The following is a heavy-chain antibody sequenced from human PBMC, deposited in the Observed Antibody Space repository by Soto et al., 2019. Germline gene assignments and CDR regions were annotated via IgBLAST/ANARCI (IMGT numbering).Heavy chain of an antibody. CDR3: VRALAGSRNGFDI. V-gene: IGHV3-74*01. D-gene: IGHD6-19*01. J-gene: IGHJ3*02. Sequence: GGSLRLSCAASGFSFSRHRMHWVRQPPGKGLVWVSRINGNGGTTSDADFVKGRVTISRDNAKNTLYLQMNSLGDEDTAVYYCVRALAGSRNGFDIWGQGTVVTVSS. CDR1: GFSFSRHR. CDR2: INGNGGTT.